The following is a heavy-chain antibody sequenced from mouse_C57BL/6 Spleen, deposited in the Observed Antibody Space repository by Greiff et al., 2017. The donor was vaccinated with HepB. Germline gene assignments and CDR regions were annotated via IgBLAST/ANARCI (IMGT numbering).Heavy chain of an antibody. CDR3: ARLGLRQHWYFDV. Sequence: VQLQQSGPELVKPGASVKISCKASGYTFTDYYMNWVKQSHGKSLEWIGDINPNNGGTSYNQKFKGKATLTVDKSSSTAYMELRSLTSEDSAVYYCARLGLRQHWYFDVWGTGTTVTVSS. D-gene: IGHD2-4*01. V-gene: IGHV1-26*01. CDR1: GYTFTDYY. CDR2: INPNNGGT. J-gene: IGHJ1*03.